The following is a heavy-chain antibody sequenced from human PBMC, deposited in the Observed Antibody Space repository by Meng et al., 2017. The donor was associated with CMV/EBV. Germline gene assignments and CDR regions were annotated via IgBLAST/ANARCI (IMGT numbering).Heavy chain of an antibody. CDR2: ISRRCSYI. CDR1: GFTFSSYR. V-gene: IGHV3-21*01. J-gene: IGHJ6*02. Sequence: SPMPHRAAPGFTFSSYRMNWVRQAPGRGLEWVSSISRRCSYIYCADPAKGRFTISRDNAKNSLYLQMNSLRAEDTAVYYCARDGLECSSTSCDYYYYYGMDVWGQGTTVTVSS. D-gene: IGHD2-2*01. CDR3: ARDGLECSSTSCDYYYYYGMDV.